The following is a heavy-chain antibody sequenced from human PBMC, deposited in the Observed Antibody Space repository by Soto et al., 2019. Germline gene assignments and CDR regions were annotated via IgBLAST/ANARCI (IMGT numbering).Heavy chain of an antibody. CDR3: AGSSRYFDY. CDR2: IYYSGST. V-gene: IGHV4-59*01. J-gene: IGHJ4*02. D-gene: IGHD6-6*01. Sequence: QVQLQESGPGLVKPSETLSLTCTVSGGSISSYYWSWIRQPPGKGLEWIGYIYYSGSTNYNPSLKSRVTISVDTSKNQFSLKLSSVTAADTAVYYCAGSSRYFDYWGQGTLVTVSS. CDR1: GGSISSYY.